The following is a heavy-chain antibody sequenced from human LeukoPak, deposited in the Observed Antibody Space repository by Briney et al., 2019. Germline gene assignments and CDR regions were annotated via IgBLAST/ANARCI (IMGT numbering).Heavy chain of an antibody. CDR3: AKAGGGWDQDGELLGAAAPFDY. Sequence: GGSLRLSCAASGFTFSDYYMSWIRQAPGKGLEWVSYISSSGSTIYYADSVKGRFTISRDNAKNSLYLQMNSLRAEDTAVYYCAKAGGGWDQDGELLGAAAPFDYWGQGTLVTVSS. D-gene: IGHD1-26*01. CDR2: ISSSGSTI. V-gene: IGHV3-11*01. CDR1: GFTFSDYY. J-gene: IGHJ4*02.